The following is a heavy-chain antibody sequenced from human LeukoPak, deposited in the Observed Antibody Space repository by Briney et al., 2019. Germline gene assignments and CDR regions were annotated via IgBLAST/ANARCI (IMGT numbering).Heavy chain of an antibody. CDR1: GFTVSSNY. V-gene: IGHV3-66*01. D-gene: IGHD5-12*01. CDR2: IYSGGST. CDR3: ARGGSGGYVGGYFDY. J-gene: IGHJ4*02. Sequence: AGGSLRLSCAASGFTVSSNYMSWVRQAPGKGLEWVSVIYSGGSTYYADSVKGRFTISRDNSKNTLYLQMNSLRAEDTAVYYCARGGSGGYVGGYFDYWGQGTLVTVSS.